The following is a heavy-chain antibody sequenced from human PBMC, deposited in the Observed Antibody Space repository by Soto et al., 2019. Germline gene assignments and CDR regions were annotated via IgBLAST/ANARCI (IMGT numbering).Heavy chain of an antibody. V-gene: IGHV3-23*01. CDR1: GFTFSNYA. J-gene: IGHJ5*02. CDR2: IGAKGITT. CDR3: AKVRFGELREPNLLDP. Sequence: GSLILSLAASGFTFSNYAMSWVRQAPGRGVECLSFIGAKGITTSHADAVKGRFTISRDNSKNTVYVQMNTLRPEDTAMYYCAKVRFGELREPNLLDPWGQGTLVTVS. D-gene: IGHD3-10*01.